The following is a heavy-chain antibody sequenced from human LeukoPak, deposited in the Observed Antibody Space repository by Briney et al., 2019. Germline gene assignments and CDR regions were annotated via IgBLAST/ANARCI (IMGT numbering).Heavy chain of an antibody. D-gene: IGHD6-19*01. J-gene: IGHJ6*03. CDR2: INTNTGNP. Sequence: ASVKVSCKASGYTFTSYAMNWVRQAPGQGLEGMGWINTNTGNPTYAQGFTGRFVFSLDTSVSTAYLQISSLKAEDTAVYYCARDTPGYSSGWYSFYYYYYMDVWGKGTTVTVSS. V-gene: IGHV7-4-1*02. CDR3: ARDTPGYSSGWYSFYYYYYMDV. CDR1: GYTFTSYA.